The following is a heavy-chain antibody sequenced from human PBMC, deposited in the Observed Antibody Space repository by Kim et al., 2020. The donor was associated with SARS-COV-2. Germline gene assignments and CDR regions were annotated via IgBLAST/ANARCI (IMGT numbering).Heavy chain of an antibody. CDR2: IYPGDSDT. J-gene: IGHJ6*02. CDR1: GYIFTTHW. Sequence: GESLKISCKTSGYIFTTHWIVWVRQMPGKGLEWMGVIYPGDSDTRYSPSFQGQVTISADKSISTAYLQWSSLKASDTAIYYCARSLAATYFYSGMDVWRQ. D-gene: IGHD6-19*01. V-gene: IGHV5-51*01. CDR3: ARSLAATYFYSGMDV.